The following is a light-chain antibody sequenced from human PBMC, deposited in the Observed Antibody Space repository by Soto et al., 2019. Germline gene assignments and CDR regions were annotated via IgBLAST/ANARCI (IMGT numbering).Light chain of an antibody. CDR2: DVY. V-gene: IGLV2-14*03. J-gene: IGLJ1*01. CDR3: TSYTASSPFYV. CDR1: RTDGDGHDY. Sequence: QSYLTQPASVSGSPGQSIAISCIGVRTDGDGHDYVSWYQQHPGQAPQLIIYDVYNRPSGVSDRFSGSKSGNTASLVISGLQADDEADYFCTSYTASSPFYVFGAGTKVTAL.